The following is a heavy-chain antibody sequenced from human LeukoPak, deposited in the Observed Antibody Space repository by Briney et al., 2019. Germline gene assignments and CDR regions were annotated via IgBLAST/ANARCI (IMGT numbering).Heavy chain of an antibody. Sequence: ASVKVSCKASGGTFSSYAISWVRQAPGQGLEWMGRIIPIFGTANYAQKFQGRVTITTDESTSTAYMELSSLRSEDTAVYYCAGDLDFWSGYLDYWGQGTLVTVSS. CDR2: IIPIFGTA. D-gene: IGHD3-3*01. J-gene: IGHJ4*02. CDR3: AGDLDFWSGYLDY. CDR1: GGTFSSYA. V-gene: IGHV1-69*05.